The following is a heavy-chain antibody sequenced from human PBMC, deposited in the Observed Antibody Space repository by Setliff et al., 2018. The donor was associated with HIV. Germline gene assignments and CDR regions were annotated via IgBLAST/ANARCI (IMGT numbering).Heavy chain of an antibody. CDR3: AICGGDCYSLDY. CDR1: GGSISSGGYY. D-gene: IGHD2-21*02. Sequence: SETLSLTCNVSGGSISSGGYYWSWIRQPPGEGLEWIGEINDSGSTNYNPSLKSRVTMSVDTSKNTFSLKLSSVAAADTAVYYCAICGGDCYSLDYWGQGTLVTVSS. V-gene: IGHV4-39*07. J-gene: IGHJ4*02. CDR2: INDSGST.